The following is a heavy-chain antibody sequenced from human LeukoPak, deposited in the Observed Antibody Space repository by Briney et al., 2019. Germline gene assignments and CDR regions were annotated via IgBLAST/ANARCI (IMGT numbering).Heavy chain of an antibody. CDR3: ARGIQLWPDYYYYYMDV. CDR2: IKQDGSER. V-gene: IGHV3-7*01. CDR1: GFTFSSYW. Sequence: QPGGSLRLSCAASGFTFSSYWMSWVRQAPGKGLEWVATIKQDGSERYYVDSVKGRFTISRDNAQNSLSLQMNSLRAEDTAVYYCARGIQLWPDYYYYYMDVWGKGTTVTISS. D-gene: IGHD5-18*01. J-gene: IGHJ6*03.